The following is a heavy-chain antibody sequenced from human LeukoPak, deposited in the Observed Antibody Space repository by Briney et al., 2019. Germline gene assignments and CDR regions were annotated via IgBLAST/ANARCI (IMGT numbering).Heavy chain of an antibody. CDR3: ARDSGYYDSSGYWESYYYGMDV. Sequence: PSETLALTCTVSGGSISSYYWSWIRQPPGKGLEWIGYIYYSGGTNYNPSLKSRVTISVDTSKNQFSLKLSSVTAADTAVYYCARDSGYYDSSGYWESYYYGMDVWGQGTTVTVSS. CDR1: GGSISSYY. J-gene: IGHJ6*02. V-gene: IGHV4-59*01. CDR2: IYYSGGT. D-gene: IGHD3-22*01.